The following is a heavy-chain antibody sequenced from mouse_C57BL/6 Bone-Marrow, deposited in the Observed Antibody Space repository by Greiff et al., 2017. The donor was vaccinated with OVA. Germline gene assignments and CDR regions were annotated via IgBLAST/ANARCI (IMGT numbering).Heavy chain of an antibody. D-gene: IGHD1-1*01. CDR3: ARSLYYSAVGYYAMDY. CDR1: GYTFTDYN. J-gene: IGHJ4*01. V-gene: IGHV1-18*01. CDR2: INPNNGGT. Sequence: EVQLQQSGPELVKPGASVKIPCKASGYTFTDYNMDWVKQSHGKSLEWIGDINPNNGGTIYNQKFKGKATLTVDKSSSTAYMELRSLTSEDTAVYYCARSLYYSAVGYYAMDYWGQGTSVTVSS.